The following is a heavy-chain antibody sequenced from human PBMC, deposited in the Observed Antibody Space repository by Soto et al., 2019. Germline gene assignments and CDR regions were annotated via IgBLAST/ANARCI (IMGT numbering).Heavy chain of an antibody. CDR3: ARAPSWYIFDY. CDR1: GGTLSSYA. D-gene: IGHD6-13*01. V-gene: IGHV1-69*13. J-gene: IGHJ4*02. Sequence: ASVKVSCKACGGTLSSYAISWARQAPGQGLEWMGGIIPLFGRANYAQKFQGRVTITAAASTSTAYMELSSLRSEDTAVYYCARAPSWYIFDYWGQGTLVTVSS. CDR2: IIPLFGRA.